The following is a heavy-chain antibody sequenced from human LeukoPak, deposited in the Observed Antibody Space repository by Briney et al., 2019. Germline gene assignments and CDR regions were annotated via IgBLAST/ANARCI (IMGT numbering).Heavy chain of an antibody. CDR3: AKDSRHLSSTRGGLKESRGGFSDY. Sequence: GGSLRLSCAASGFTFSSYALNWLRQAPGRGLEWVSGISGSGTNTDYIDSVKGRFTVSRDNSKNTLYLQMNNRRAEDTAVYYCAKDSRHLSSTRGGLKESRGGFSDYWGQGTLVTVSS. V-gene: IGHV3-23*01. CDR2: ISGSGTNT. CDR1: GFTFSSYA. J-gene: IGHJ4*02. D-gene: IGHD6-13*01.